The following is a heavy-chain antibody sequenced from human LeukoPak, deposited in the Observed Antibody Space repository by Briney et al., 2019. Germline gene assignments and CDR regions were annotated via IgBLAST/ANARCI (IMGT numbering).Heavy chain of an antibody. J-gene: IGHJ4*01. CDR3: ARGAHYHVSWEGNDY. CDR2: INPNSGGT. D-gene: IGHD3-22*01. V-gene: IGHV1-2*02. CDR1: GYTFTGYY. Sequence: ASVKVSCKASGYTFTGYYIHWVRQAPGQGLEWMGWINPNSGGTNYAQKFQGRVTMTRDTSISTAYMELSRLRSDDTAVYYCARGAHYHVSWEGNDYWGQEPWSPSPQ.